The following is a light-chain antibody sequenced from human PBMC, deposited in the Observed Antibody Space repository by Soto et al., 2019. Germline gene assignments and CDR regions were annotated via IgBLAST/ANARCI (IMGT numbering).Light chain of an antibody. J-gene: IGKJ1*01. CDR1: QSVSNY. CDR2: AAS. V-gene: IGKV3D-15*01. Sequence: EIVLTQSPGTLSLSPGERATLWCRASQSVSNYLAWYQQKPGQAPRLLVSAASNRATGIPARFSGTGSGTEFTLTISSLQSEDFAVYYCQQYNKWPWTFGQGTKVDIK. CDR3: QQYNKWPWT.